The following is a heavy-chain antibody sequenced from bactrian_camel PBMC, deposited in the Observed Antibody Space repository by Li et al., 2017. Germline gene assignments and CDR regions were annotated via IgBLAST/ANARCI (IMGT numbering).Heavy chain of an antibody. CDR2: IGMAKSDT. J-gene: IGHJ4*01. D-gene: IGHD1*01. V-gene: IGHV3S63*01. CDR1: FSRTC. Sequence: HVQLVESGGGSVQAGGSLRLSCAVPFSRTCLGWFRQAPGKAREGVAGIGMAKSDTYYADSVKGRFTISQNNAKNSVDLQMNSLKPDDTAVYYCAATGQMLSVAGCRTQGTQVTVS.